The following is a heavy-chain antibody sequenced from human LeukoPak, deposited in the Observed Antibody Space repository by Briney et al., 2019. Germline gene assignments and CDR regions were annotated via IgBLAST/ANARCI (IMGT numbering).Heavy chain of an antibody. D-gene: IGHD3-22*01. V-gene: IGHV4-34*01. CDR3: ARLAFYDSSGYYYAFDI. J-gene: IGHJ3*02. CDR1: GGSFSGYY. Sequence: PSETLSLTCAVYGGSFSGYYWSWIRQPPGKGLEWIGEINYSGSTNYNPSLKSRVTISVDTSKNQFSLKLSSVTAADTAVYYCARLAFYDSSGYYYAFDIWGQGTMVTVSS. CDR2: INYSGST.